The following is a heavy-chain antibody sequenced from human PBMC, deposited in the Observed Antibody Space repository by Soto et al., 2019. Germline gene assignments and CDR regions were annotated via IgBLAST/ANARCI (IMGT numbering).Heavy chain of an antibody. CDR1: GYTFTSYG. CDR2: ISAYNANT. Sequence: GXSVKVSCKASGYTFTSYGVSWVRQAPGQGLEWMGWISAYNANTNYAQKLQGRVTMTTDTSTSTAYMELRSLRSDDTAVYYCAREIMSRSTRGSGYYTYFDYWGQGTLVTVSS. D-gene: IGHD3-3*01. CDR3: AREIMSRSTRGSGYYTYFDY. J-gene: IGHJ4*02. V-gene: IGHV1-18*04.